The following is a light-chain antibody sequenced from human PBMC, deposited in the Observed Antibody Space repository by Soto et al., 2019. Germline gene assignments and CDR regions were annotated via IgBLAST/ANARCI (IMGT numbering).Light chain of an antibody. CDR1: NSHIGTNT. Sequence: QSVLTQPPSASGTPGQRVTISCSGGNSHIGTNTVNWYQHLPGSAPKLLIYSNTQRPSGVPDRFSGSKSGTSASLAISGLQPDDEADYYCEAWDGSLNVVLFGGGTKSPS. J-gene: IGLJ2*01. CDR2: SNT. CDR3: EAWDGSLNVVL. V-gene: IGLV1-44*01.